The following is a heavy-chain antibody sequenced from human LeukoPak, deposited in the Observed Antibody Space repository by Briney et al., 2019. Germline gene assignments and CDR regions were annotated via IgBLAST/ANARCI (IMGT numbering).Heavy chain of an antibody. CDR3: AKAVSVFGVVTNFDF. D-gene: IGHD3-3*01. CDR1: GFTFSSYA. Sequence: PGRSLRLSCAASGFTFSSYAMHWVRQAPGKGLEWVAVISYDGSNKYYADSVKGRFAIRRDNSKNTLYLQMNSLRAEGTAVYYSAKAVSVFGVVTNFDFWGQGTLVTVSS. J-gene: IGHJ4*02. CDR2: ISYDGSNK. V-gene: IGHV3-30*09.